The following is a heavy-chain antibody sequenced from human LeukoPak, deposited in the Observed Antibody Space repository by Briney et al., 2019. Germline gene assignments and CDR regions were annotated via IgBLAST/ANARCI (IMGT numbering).Heavy chain of an antibody. D-gene: IGHD6-13*01. J-gene: IGHJ3*02. CDR1: GYTFTGYY. V-gene: IGHV1-2*02. Sequence: ASVKVSCKASGYTFTGYYMHWVRQAPGQGLEWMGWINPNSGGTNYAQKFQGRVTMTRDTSISTAYMELSRLRSDGTAVYYCAREGAAAASTAFDIWGQGTMVTVSS. CDR2: INPNSGGT. CDR3: AREGAAAASTAFDI.